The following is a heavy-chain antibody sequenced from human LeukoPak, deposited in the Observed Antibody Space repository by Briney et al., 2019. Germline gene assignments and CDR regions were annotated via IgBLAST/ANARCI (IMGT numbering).Heavy chain of an antibody. CDR3: ARITYYDFWSSYSFDY. J-gene: IGHJ4*02. CDR1: GYSISSGYY. CDR2: IYHSGST. Sequence: SETLSLTCAVSGYSISSGYYWGWIRQPPGKGLEWIGSIYHSGSTYYNPSLKSRVTISVDTSKNQFSLKLSSVTAADTAVYYCARITYYDFWSSYSFDYWGQGTLVTVSS. V-gene: IGHV4-38-2*01. D-gene: IGHD3-3*01.